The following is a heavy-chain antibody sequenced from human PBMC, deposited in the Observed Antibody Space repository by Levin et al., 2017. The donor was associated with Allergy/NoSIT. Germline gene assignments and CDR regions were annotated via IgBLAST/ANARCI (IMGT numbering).Heavy chain of an antibody. CDR1: GGSISTSSYH. D-gene: IGHD6-25*01. CDR2: IYYTGRT. J-gene: IGHJ4*02. Sequence: SQTLSLPCTVSGGSISTSSYHWGWVRQPPGKGLEWIGNIYYTGRTSYNPSLKSRVSISIDTSKKQFFLRLNSVTAADTAVYYCARVMSAISAAGPEKWGQGTLVTVSA. CDR3: ARVMSAISAAGPEK. V-gene: IGHV4-39*07.